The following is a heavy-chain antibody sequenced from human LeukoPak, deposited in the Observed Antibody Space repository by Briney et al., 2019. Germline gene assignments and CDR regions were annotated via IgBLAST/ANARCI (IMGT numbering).Heavy chain of an antibody. CDR1: GFTFSSYG. Sequence: PGGSLRLSCAASGFTFSSYGMSWVRQAPGKGLEWVSAISGSGGSTYYADSMKGRFTISRDNSKNTVSLQMDSLRAEDTAVYYCVRDSFHCTNGVCSDDAFDIWGQGTMVTVSS. D-gene: IGHD2-8*01. CDR2: ISGSGGST. CDR3: VRDSFHCTNGVCSDDAFDI. V-gene: IGHV3-23*01. J-gene: IGHJ3*02.